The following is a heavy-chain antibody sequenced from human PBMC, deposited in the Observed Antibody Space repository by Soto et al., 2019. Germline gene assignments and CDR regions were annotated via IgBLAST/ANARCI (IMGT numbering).Heavy chain of an antibody. V-gene: IGHV3-21*01. D-gene: IGHD3-10*01. CDR2: ISSSSSYI. CDR1: GFTFSSYS. CDR3: ARDTVRGAFDH. Sequence: EVQLVESGGGLVKPGGSLRLSCAASGFTFSSYSMNWVRQAPGKGLEWVSSISSSSSYIYYADSVKGRFTISRDNAKNSLYLHMNSLRAEDTAVYYCARDTVRGAFDHWGQGTLVTVSS. J-gene: IGHJ5*02.